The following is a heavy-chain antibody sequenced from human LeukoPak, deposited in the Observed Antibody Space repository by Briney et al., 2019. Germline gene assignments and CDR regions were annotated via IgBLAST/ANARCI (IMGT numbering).Heavy chain of an antibody. J-gene: IGHJ3*01. CDR3: ARQAVARPFDL. CDR2: ISSSSAYI. V-gene: IGHV3-21*06. Sequence: GGSLRLSCAASGFTFSSFGMNWVRQAPGKGLEWVSSISSSSAYIFYSDSVKGRFTISRDNAQSSLYLQMNSLRAGDTAVYYCARQAVARPFDLWGQGTMVAVSS. CDR1: GFTFSSFG.